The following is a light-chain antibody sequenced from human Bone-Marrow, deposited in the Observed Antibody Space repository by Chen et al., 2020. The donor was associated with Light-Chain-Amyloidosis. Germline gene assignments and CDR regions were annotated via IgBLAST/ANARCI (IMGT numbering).Light chain of an antibody. J-gene: IGLJ3*02. V-gene: IGLV2-14*01. CDR1: SSDVGGYNF. CDR2: DVS. Sequence: QSALTQPAPVSGSPGPSIPISCTGTSSDVGGYNFVSWYPQHPGKAPKLMIYDVSNRPSGVSNRFSGSKSGNTASLTISGLQAEDEADYYCSSYTSSSTLEFGGGTKLTVL. CDR3: SSYTSSSTLE.